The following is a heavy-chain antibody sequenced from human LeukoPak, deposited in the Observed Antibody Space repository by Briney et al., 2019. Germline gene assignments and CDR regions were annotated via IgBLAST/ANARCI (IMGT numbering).Heavy chain of an antibody. Sequence: ASVKVSCKASGYTFTSYGISWVRQAPGQGLEWMGWISAYNGNTNYAQKLQGRVTMTTDTSTSTAYMELRSLRSDDTAVYYCARALRYFDWGRGSGPGSFDYWGQGTLVTVSS. J-gene: IGHJ4*02. CDR2: ISAYNGNT. V-gene: IGHV1-18*01. CDR3: ARALRYFDWGRGSGPGSFDY. CDR1: GYTFTSYG. D-gene: IGHD3-9*01.